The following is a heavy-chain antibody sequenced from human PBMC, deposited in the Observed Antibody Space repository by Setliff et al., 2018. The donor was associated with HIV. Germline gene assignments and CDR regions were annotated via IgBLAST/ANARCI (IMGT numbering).Heavy chain of an antibody. Sequence: ASVKVSCKASGYTFSSNDINWVRQATGQGPEWMGWMNPNSGNTGYAQKFQGRVTMTRDTSISTAYMELNNLKFEDTAVYYCARARRDSYDRGRRNHYYIDVWGKGTTVTVSS. J-gene: IGHJ6*03. V-gene: IGHV1-8*01. CDR3: ARARRDSYDRGRRNHYYIDV. CDR1: GYTFSSND. D-gene: IGHD3-22*01. CDR2: MNPNSGNT.